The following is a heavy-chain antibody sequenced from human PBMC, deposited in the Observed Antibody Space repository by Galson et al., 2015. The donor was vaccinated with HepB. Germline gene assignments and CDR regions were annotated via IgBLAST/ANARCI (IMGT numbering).Heavy chain of an antibody. V-gene: IGHV3-33*06. CDR2: IWYDGSNK. Sequence: SLRLSCAASGFTFSSYAMHWVHQAPGKGLEWVAIIWYDGSNKYYADSVKGRFTISRDNSKNTLYLQMSSLRAEDTAVYYCSKADVAGGGLHYGLDVWGQGTTVTVSS. CDR3: SKADVAGGGLHYGLDV. J-gene: IGHJ6*02. D-gene: IGHD4-23*01. CDR1: GFTFSSYA.